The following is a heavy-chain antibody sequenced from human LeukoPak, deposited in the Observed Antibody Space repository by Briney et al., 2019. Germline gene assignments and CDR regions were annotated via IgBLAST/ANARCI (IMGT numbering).Heavy chain of an antibody. J-gene: IGHJ4*02. V-gene: IGHV3-23*01. CDR1: GFTFSSYA. CDR3: AKQASSHLEAYFDY. D-gene: IGHD6-13*01. CDR2: ISHSGGST. Sequence: GGSLRLSCAASGFTFSSYAMSWVRQAPGKGLEWVSAISHSGGSTYYADSVKGRFTVSRDNPKNTLYLQMNSLRAEDTAVYYCAKQASSHLEAYFDYWGQGTLVTVSS.